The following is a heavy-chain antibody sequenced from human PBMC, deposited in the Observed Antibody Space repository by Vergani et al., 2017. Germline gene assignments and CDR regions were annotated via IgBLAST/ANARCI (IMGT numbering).Heavy chain of an antibody. V-gene: IGHV3-11*05. CDR1: GFTFSDYY. CDR3: ARGRRGQRLPYYYGMDV. D-gene: IGHD6-25*01. CDR2: ISSSSSYT. Sequence: QVQLVESGGGLVKPGGSLRLSCAASGFTFSDYYMSWIRQAPGKGLEWVSYISSSSSYTNYADSVKGRFTISRDNAKNSLYLQMNSLRAEDTAVYYCARGRRGQRLPYYYGMDVWGQGTTVTVSS. J-gene: IGHJ6*02.